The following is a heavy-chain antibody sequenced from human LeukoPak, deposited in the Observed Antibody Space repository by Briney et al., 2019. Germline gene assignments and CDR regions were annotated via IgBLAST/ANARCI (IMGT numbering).Heavy chain of an antibody. CDR1: GFSVSSNY. Sequence: GGSLRLSCAASGFSVSSNYMNWVRQAPGKGLEWVSVIYTDGSTYYADSVKGRFTISRDISRNTVHLQMNSLRAGDTAVYYCARDPHSYNSYFDYWGQGTLVTVSS. J-gene: IGHJ4*02. CDR2: IYTDGST. V-gene: IGHV3-53*01. CDR3: ARDPHSYNSYFDY. D-gene: IGHD5-24*01.